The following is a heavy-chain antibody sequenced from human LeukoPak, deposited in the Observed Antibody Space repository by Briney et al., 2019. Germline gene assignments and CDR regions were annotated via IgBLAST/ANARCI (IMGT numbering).Heavy chain of an antibody. D-gene: IGHD5-12*01. Sequence: GGSLRLSCAASGFTFSRYSMDWVREAPGKGLEWVSHISTSSDTVHYADSVRGRFTVSRDNAKNALHLQMNSLRDEDTAVYYCARDNWLDYWGQGTLVTVSS. J-gene: IGHJ4*02. CDR3: ARDNWLDY. V-gene: IGHV3-48*02. CDR2: ISTSSDTV. CDR1: GFTFSRYS.